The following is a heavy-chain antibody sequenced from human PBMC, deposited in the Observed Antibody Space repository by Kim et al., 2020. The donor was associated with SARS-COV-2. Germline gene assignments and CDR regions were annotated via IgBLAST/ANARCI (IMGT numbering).Heavy chain of an antibody. Sequence: GGSLRLSCTGSGFRFDYHAVSWVCQAPGKGLEWIGVIRSHAYGGTTYYAASVKGRFTISRDDSKSTAYLQLNSLRTEDTAVYYCSRERLQWFGELASWGQGTLVTVFS. CDR1: GFRFDYHA. V-gene: IGHV3-49*04. J-gene: IGHJ5*02. CDR2: IRSHAYGGTT. CDR3: SRERLQWFGELAS. D-gene: IGHD3-10*01.